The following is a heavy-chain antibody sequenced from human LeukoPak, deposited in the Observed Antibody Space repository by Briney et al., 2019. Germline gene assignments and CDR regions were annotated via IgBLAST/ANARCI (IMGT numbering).Heavy chain of an antibody. J-gene: IGHJ4*02. Sequence: SETLSLTCTVSGGSISSYYWSWIRQPAGKGLEWIGRIYTSGSTNYNPSLKSRVTMSVDTSKNQFPLKLSSVTAADTAVYYCARDNRCSGGSCYTSYFDYWGQGTLVTVSS. D-gene: IGHD2-15*01. CDR1: GGSISSYY. CDR3: ARDNRCSGGSCYTSYFDY. CDR2: IYTSGST. V-gene: IGHV4-4*07.